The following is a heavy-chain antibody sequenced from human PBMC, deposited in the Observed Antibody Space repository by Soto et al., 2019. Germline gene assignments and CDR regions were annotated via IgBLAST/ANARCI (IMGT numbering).Heavy chain of an antibody. D-gene: IGHD1-26*01. CDR1: GGTFSDYS. J-gene: IGHJ3*02. CDR2: IIPFFGAT. Sequence: QVQLVQSGAEVKKPGSSVKVSCQTSGGTFSDYSITWVRQAPGQGLEWMGGIIPFFGATNYAHKFQGRVTITADASTSTVYMELSSLRSEDTAVYYCAREEGTRSGDPIDALAIWGRGTMVTVSS. CDR3: AREEGTRSGDPIDALAI. V-gene: IGHV1-69*01.